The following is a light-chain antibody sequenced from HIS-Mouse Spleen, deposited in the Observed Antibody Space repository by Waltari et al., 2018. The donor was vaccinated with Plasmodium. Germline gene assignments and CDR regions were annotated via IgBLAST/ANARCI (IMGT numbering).Light chain of an antibody. CDR1: QSISSR. CDR2: MAS. Sequence: DIQMTQSPSTLSASVGDRVTITCRASQSISSRVAWYLQEPGKVPKLLIYMASSLESGVPSRVSGSGSGTEFTLTISSLQPDDFATYYCQQYNSYSWTFGQGTKVEIK. J-gene: IGKJ1*01. CDR3: QQYNSYSWT. V-gene: IGKV1-5*03.